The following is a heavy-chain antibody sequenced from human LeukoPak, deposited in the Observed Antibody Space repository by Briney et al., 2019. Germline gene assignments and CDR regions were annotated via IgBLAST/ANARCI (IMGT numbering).Heavy chain of an antibody. V-gene: IGHV4-59*01. CDR1: GGSISSYY. CDR2: IYYSGST. J-gene: IGHJ4*02. CDR3: AGGKVRKYYFDY. Sequence: SETLSLTCTVSGGSISSYYWSWFRQPPGKGLEWIGYIYYSGSTNYNPSLKSRVTISVDTSKNQFSLKSGSVAAADVAVYFCAGGKVRKYYFDYWGQGTLVTVSS.